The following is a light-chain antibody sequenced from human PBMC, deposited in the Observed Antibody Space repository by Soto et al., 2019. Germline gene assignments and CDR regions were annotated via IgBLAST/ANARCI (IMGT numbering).Light chain of an antibody. CDR3: HQYHGWPPWT. CDR2: GAS. Sequence: ETVMTQSPATLSVSPGERATLSCRASQSVSSNLAWYQQKPGQAPRLLIYGASTRATGSPTRFSGRGSGTKLIPPISRLQSHDVSPVYCHQYHGWPPWTFGQGTKVEIK. J-gene: IGKJ1*01. CDR1: QSVSSN. V-gene: IGKV3-15*01.